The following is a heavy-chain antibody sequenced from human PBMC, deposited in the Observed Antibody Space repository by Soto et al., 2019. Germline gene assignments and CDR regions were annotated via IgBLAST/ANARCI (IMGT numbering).Heavy chain of an antibody. J-gene: IGHJ6*02. CDR3: ARRRGFPFYLGMDV. CDR1: GGSISSGGYS. D-gene: IGHD5-12*01. Sequence: QLQLQESGSGLVKPSQTLSLTCAVSGGSISSGGYSWSWIRQPPGKGLEWIGYIYHSGSTSYNPSLKSRVTISVDRSKSQFSLNLSSVTAADTAVYYCARRRGFPFYLGMDVWGQGTTVSVSS. V-gene: IGHV4-30-2*01. CDR2: IYHSGST.